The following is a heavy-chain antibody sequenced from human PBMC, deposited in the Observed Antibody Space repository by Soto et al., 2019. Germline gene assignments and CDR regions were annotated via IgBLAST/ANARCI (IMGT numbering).Heavy chain of an antibody. D-gene: IGHD1-26*01. CDR1: GGSFSSGGYS. CDR2: IYHSEST. CDR3: ARGSSGSYLMSYFDY. J-gene: IGHJ4*02. V-gene: IGHV4-30-2*01. Sequence: SETLSLTCAVSGGSFSSGGYSWSWIRQPPGKGLEWIGYIYHSESTYYNPSLKSRVTISVDRSKNQFSLKLSSVTAADTAVYYCARGSSGSYLMSYFDYWGQGTLVTVSS.